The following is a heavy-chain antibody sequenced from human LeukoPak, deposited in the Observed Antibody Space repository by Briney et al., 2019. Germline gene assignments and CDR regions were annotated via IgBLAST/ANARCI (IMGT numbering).Heavy chain of an antibody. CDR1: GFTFTSHS. CDR3: ATSVTSTDYYMDV. V-gene: IGHV3-48*01. Sequence: PGGSLRLSCVASGFTFTSHSMIWVRQAPGRGLEWVSYITRTSNSIYYADSVKGRFTVSKDNAKNSLFLQMNSLRAEDTAVYYCATSVTSTDYYMDVWGKGTTVTISS. D-gene: IGHD4-17*01. J-gene: IGHJ6*03. CDR2: ITRTSNSI.